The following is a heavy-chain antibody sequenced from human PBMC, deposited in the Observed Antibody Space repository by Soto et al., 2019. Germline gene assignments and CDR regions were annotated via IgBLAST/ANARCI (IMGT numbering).Heavy chain of an antibody. CDR1: GYTFIRYY. J-gene: IGHJ4*02. D-gene: IGHD3-9*01. V-gene: IGHV1-18*04. CDR3: ARETYDILTGYYLGNFDY. Sequence: ASVKVSCKASGYTFIRYYIHWVRQAPGQGLEWMGWISAYNGNTNYAQKLQGRVTMTTDTSTSTAYMELRSLRSDDTAVYYCARETYDILTGYYLGNFDYWGQGTLVTVSS. CDR2: ISAYNGNT.